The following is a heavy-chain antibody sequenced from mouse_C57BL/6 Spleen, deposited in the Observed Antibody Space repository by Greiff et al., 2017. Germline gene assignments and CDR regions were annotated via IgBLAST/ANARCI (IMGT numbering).Heavy chain of an antibody. Sequence: LVESGPELVKPGASVKISCKASGYAFSSSWMNWVKQRPGKGLEWIGRIYPGDGDTNYNGKFKGKATLTAAKSSSTACMQLSSLTSDDSAVSFWARRGLPYAMDYWGQGTSVTVSS. J-gene: IGHJ4*01. V-gene: IGHV1-82*01. CDR1: GYAFSSSW. CDR2: IYPGDGDT. CDR3: ARRGLPYAMDY. D-gene: IGHD2-4*01.